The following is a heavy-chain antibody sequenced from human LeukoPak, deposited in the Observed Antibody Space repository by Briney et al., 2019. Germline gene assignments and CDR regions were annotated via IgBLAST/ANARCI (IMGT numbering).Heavy chain of an antibody. J-gene: IGHJ4*02. CDR3: ARAPLHYYDSSGYYVDYFDY. V-gene: IGHV4-39*07. CDR1: GGSISSSSYY. Sequence: SETLSPTCTVSGGSISSSSYYWGWIRQPPGKGLEWIGSIYYSGSTYYNPSLKSRVTISVDTSKNQFSLKLSSVTAADTAVYYCARAPLHYYDSSGYYVDYFDYWGQGTLVTVSS. D-gene: IGHD3-22*01. CDR2: IYYSGST.